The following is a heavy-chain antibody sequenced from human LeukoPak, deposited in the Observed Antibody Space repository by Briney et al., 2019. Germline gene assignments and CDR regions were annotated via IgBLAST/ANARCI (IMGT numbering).Heavy chain of an antibody. J-gene: IGHJ4*02. CDR2: IYHSGGGNT. Sequence: SETLSLTCAVSGGSISSSNWWIWLRQPPGKGLEWIGEIYHSGGGNTNYNPSLKSRATISIDNAKNQFSLKVRSVTAADTAVYFCARDNPRTTGYSSGSSFDFWGQGTLVTVSS. V-gene: IGHV4/OR15-8*02. CDR3: ARDNPRTTGYSSGSSFDF. D-gene: IGHD6-19*01. CDR1: GGSISSSNW.